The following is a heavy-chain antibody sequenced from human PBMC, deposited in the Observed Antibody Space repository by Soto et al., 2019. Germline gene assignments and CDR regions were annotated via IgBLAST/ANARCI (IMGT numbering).Heavy chain of an antibody. CDR3: ARDHGDFWSVYSDY. V-gene: IGHV3-33*01. Sequence: GGSLRLSCAASGFTFSSYGMHWVRQAPGKGLEWVAVIWYDGSNKYYADSVKGRFTISRDNSKNTLYLQMNSLRAEDTAVYYCARDHGDFWSVYSDYWGQGTLVTVSS. D-gene: IGHD3-3*01. J-gene: IGHJ4*02. CDR1: GFTFSSYG. CDR2: IWYDGSNK.